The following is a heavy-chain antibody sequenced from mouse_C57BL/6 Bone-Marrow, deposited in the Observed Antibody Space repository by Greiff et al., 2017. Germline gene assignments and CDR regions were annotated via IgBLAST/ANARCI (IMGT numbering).Heavy chain of an antibody. V-gene: IGHV1-7*01. D-gene: IGHD1-1*01. CDR1: GYTFTSYW. CDR3: AIYGSSSYWYFDV. J-gene: IGHJ1*03. Sequence: QVQLQQSGAELAKPGASVKLSCKASGYTFTSYWMHWVKQRPGQGLEWIGYINPSSGYTKYNQKFKDKATLTADKSSSTAYMQLSSLTYEDSAVXYCAIYGSSSYWYFDVWGTGTTVTVSS. CDR2: INPSSGYT.